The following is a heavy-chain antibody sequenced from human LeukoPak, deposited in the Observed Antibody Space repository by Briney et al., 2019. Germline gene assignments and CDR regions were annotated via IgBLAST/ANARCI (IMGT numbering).Heavy chain of an antibody. J-gene: IGHJ5*02. CDR3: ARHVRDYDILTGYYTSWFDP. D-gene: IGHD3-9*01. CDR1: GGSISSYY. V-gene: IGHV4-59*08. CDR2: IYYSGST. Sequence: PSETLSLTRTVSGGSISSYYWSWIRQPPGKGLEWIGYIYYSGSTNYNPSLKSRVTISVDTSKNQFSLKLSSVTAADTAVYYCARHVRDYDILTGYYTSWFDPCGQGTLVTVSS.